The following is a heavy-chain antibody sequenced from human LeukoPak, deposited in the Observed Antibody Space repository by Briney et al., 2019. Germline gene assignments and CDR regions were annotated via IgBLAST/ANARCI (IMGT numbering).Heavy chain of an antibody. CDR2: IYHSGST. Sequence: SETLSLTRTVSGYSISSGYYWGWIRQPPGQGLEWIGSIYHSGSTYYNPSLKSRVTISVDTSKNQFSLKLSSVTAADTAVYYCARGPYDYVWGRNFDYWGQGTLVTVSS. CDR3: ARGPYDYVWGRNFDY. CDR1: GYSISSGYY. J-gene: IGHJ4*02. V-gene: IGHV4-38-2*02. D-gene: IGHD3-16*01.